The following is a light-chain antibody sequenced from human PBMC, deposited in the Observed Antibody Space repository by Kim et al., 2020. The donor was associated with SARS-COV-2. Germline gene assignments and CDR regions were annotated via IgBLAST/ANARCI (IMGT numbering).Light chain of an antibody. V-gene: IGLV2-8*01. CDR3: SSYAGSNNVV. CDR2: EVS. CDR1: SSDVGGYNY. J-gene: IGLJ2*01. Sequence: GQSCTISCTGTSSDVGGYNYVSWYQQHPGKAPKLMIYEVSKRPSGVPDRFSGSKSGNTAFLTVSGLQAEDEADYYCSSYAGSNNVVFGGGTQLTVL.